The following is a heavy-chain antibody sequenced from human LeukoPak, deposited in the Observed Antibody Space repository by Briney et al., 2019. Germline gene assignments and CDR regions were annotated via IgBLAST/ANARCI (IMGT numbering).Heavy chain of an antibody. CDR3: AREGTMVRVLDY. Sequence: PSETLSLTCTVSGGSISSSSYYWGWIRQPPGKGLEWIGSIYYSGSTYYNPSLKSRVTISVDTSKNQFSLKLSSVTAADTAVYYCAREGTMVRVLDYWGQGTLVTVSS. CDR2: IYYSGST. CDR1: GGSISSSSYY. V-gene: IGHV4-39*07. D-gene: IGHD3-10*01. J-gene: IGHJ4*02.